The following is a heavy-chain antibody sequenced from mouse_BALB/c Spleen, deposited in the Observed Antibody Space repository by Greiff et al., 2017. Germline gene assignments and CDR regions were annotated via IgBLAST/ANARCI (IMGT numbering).Heavy chain of an antibody. Sequence: VQLKESGPELVKPGASVKVSCKASGYAFTSYNMYWVKQSHGKSLEWIGYIDPYNGGTSYNQKFKGKATLTVDKSSSTAYMHLNSLTSEDSAVYYCARREFGNYFAYWGQGTLVTVSA. CDR3: ARREFGNYFAY. D-gene: IGHD2-1*01. V-gene: IGHV1S135*01. CDR1: GYAFTSYN. CDR2: IDPYNGGT. J-gene: IGHJ3*01.